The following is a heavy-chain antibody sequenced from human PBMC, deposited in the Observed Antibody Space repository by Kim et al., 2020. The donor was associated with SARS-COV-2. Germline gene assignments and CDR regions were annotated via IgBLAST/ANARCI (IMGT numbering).Heavy chain of an antibody. D-gene: IGHD2-15*01. Sequence: GGSLRLSCAASGFTFSSYAMSWVRQAPGKGLEWVSAISGSGGSTYYADSVKGRFTISRDNSKNTLYLQMNSLRAEDTAVYYCAKGTHIRYCSGGSCYFPNWFDPWGQGTLVTVSS. CDR3: AKGTHIRYCSGGSCYFPNWFDP. V-gene: IGHV3-23*01. CDR1: GFTFSSYA. CDR2: ISGSGGST. J-gene: IGHJ5*02.